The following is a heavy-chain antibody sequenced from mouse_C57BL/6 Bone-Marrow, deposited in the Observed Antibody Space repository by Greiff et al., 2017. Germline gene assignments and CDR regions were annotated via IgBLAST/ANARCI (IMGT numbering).Heavy chain of an antibody. J-gene: IGHJ3*01. CDR2: IHPNSGST. Sequence: QVQLQQPGAELVKPGASVKLSCKASGYTFTSYWMHWVKQRPGQGLEWIGMIHPNSGSTNYNEKFKSKATLTVDKSSSTAYMQLSSLTSEDSAVYYCASSKRRIEPFAYWGQGTLVTVSA. CDR1: GYTFTSYW. V-gene: IGHV1-64*01. CDR3: ASSKRRIEPFAY.